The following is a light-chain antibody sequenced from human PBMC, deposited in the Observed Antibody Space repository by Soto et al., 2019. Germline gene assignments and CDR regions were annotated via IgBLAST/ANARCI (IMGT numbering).Light chain of an antibody. CDR3: QSYDSSLSGSVI. J-gene: IGLJ2*01. V-gene: IGLV1-40*01. CDR2: GNK. CDR1: SSNIGAGYD. Sequence: QSALTQPPSVSGAPGQRVTIPCTGSSSNIGAGYDVHWYQQLPGTAPKLLIYGNKNRPSGVPDRFSGSKSATSASLAITGLQAEDEADYYCQSYDSSLSGSVIFGGGTKLTVL.